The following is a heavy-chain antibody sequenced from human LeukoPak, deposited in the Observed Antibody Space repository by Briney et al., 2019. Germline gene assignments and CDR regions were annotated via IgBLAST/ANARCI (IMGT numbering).Heavy chain of an antibody. CDR3: ARAGDDWPYRRYFDY. D-gene: IGHD3-9*01. V-gene: IGHV3-21*01. CDR2: ISSSSSYI. CDR1: GFTFSSYS. Sequence: GGSLRLSCAASGFTFSSYSMNWVRQAPGKGLEWVSSISSSSSYIYYADSVKGRFTISRDNAKNSLYLQMNSLRAEDTAVYYCARAGDDWPYRRYFDYWGQGTLVTVSS. J-gene: IGHJ4*02.